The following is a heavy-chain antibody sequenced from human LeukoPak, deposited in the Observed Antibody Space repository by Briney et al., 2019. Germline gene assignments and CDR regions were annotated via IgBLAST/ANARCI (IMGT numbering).Heavy chain of an antibody. D-gene: IGHD3-10*01. CDR1: GFTVSSNY. Sequence: GSLRLSCAASGFTVSSNYMSWVRQAPGKGLEWVSVIYSGGSTYYADSVKGRFTISRDNSKNTLYLQMNSLRAEDTAVYYCARPRDETWFGELGYWGQGTLVTVSS. CDR3: ARPRDETWFGELGY. CDR2: IYSGGST. J-gene: IGHJ4*02. V-gene: IGHV3-53*01.